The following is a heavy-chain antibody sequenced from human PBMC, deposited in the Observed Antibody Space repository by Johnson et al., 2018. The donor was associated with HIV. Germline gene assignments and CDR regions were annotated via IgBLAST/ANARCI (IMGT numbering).Heavy chain of an antibody. CDR3: AREEGTDILTRGDAFDI. V-gene: IGHV3-11*04. CDR1: GFIFSDYY. Sequence: QVQLVESGGGVVQPGRSLRLSCAASGFIFSDYYMTWIRQAPGKGLESISYISSSGRTIYYADSVKGRFTMSRDNAKKSLYLQMNSLRAEDTVVYYCAREEGTDILTRGDAFDIWGQGTMVTVSS. CDR2: ISSSGRTI. J-gene: IGHJ3*02. D-gene: IGHD3-9*01.